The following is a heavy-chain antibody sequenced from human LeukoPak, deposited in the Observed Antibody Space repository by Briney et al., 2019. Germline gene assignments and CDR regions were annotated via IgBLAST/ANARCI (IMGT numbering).Heavy chain of an antibody. CDR2: ISWNSGSI. CDR3: AKDIIGDYSSPTFDY. CDR1: GFTFDDYA. Sequence: PGGSLRLSCAASGFTFDDYAMHWVRQAPGKGLEWVSGISWNSGSIGYADSVKGRFTISRDNAKNSLYLQMNSLRAEDMALYYCAKDIIGDYSSPTFDYWGQGTLVTVSS. J-gene: IGHJ4*02. D-gene: IGHD6-13*01. V-gene: IGHV3-9*03.